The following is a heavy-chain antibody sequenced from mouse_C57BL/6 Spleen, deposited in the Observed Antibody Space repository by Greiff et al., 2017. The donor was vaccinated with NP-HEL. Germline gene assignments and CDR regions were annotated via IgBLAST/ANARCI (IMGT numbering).Heavy chain of an antibody. Sequence: EVKLMESGPELVKPGASVKISCKASGYSFTGYYMNWVKQSPEKSLEWIGEINPSTGGTTYNQKFKAKATLTVDKSSSTAYMQLKSLTSEDSAVYYCARGGYDYYYWGQGTTLTVSS. CDR1: GYSFTGYY. D-gene: IGHD2-4*01. J-gene: IGHJ2*01. V-gene: IGHV1-42*01. CDR3: ARGGYDYYY. CDR2: INPSTGGT.